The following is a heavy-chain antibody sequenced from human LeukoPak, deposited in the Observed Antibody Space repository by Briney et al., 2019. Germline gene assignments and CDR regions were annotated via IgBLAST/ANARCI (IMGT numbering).Heavy chain of an antibody. CDR3: ARGITFYHLSLAH. J-gene: IGHJ4*02. CDR1: GGSFTGHH. CDR2: TDQSGST. Sequence: SETLSLTCAVSGGSFTGHHCSWIRQPPGKGLEWIGETDQSGSTNYNPSLQSRFTISLDTSKNQFSLKLSSVTAADTAVYYCARGITFYHLSLAHWGQGALVTVSS. D-gene: IGHD1-14*01. V-gene: IGHV4-34*01.